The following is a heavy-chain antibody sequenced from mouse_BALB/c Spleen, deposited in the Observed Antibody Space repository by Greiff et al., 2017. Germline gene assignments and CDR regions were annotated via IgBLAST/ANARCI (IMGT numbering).Heavy chain of an antibody. CDR3: ARDDYDVFAY. CDR2: INPSTGYT. CDR1: GYTFTSYW. D-gene: IGHD2-4*01. J-gene: IGHJ3*01. Sequence: VQLQQSGAELAKPGASVKMSCKASGYTFTSYWMHWVKQRPGQGLEWIGYINPSTGYTEYNQKFKDKATLTADKSSSTAYMQLSSLTSEDSAVYYCARDDYDVFAYWGQGTLVTVSA. V-gene: IGHV1-7*01.